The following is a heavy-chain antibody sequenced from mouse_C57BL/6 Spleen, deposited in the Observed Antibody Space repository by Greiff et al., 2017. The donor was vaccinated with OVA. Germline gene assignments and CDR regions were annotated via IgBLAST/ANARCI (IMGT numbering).Heavy chain of an antibody. CDR2: IYPGDGDS. CDR1: GYAFSSSW. V-gene: IGHV1-82*01. Sequence: VQLQQSGPELVKPGASVKISCKASGYAFSSSWMNWVKQRPGRGLEWIGRIYPGDGDSNYNGKFKGKGTLSADKSASAADMQDSSLTSEEAAVYCCARAGGNYDWGEGTLVTVSA. J-gene: IGHJ3*01. CDR3: ARAGGNYD. D-gene: IGHD2-1*01.